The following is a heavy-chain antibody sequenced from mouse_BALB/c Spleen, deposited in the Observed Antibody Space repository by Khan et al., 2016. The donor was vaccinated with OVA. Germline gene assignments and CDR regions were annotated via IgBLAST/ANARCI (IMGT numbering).Heavy chain of an antibody. D-gene: IGHD1-1*01. Sequence: EVELVESGGGLVQSGGSRKLSCAASGFTFTSYGMHWIRQAPEKGLEWVAYISSDSNTIYYADTVKGRFTISRDNSKNTLFLQMTSLRSGDTAMEFCATSNFYGYYFDYWGQGTTLTVSS. V-gene: IGHV5-17*02. CDR1: GFTFTSYG. J-gene: IGHJ2*01. CDR3: ATSNFYGYYFDY. CDR2: ISSDSNTI.